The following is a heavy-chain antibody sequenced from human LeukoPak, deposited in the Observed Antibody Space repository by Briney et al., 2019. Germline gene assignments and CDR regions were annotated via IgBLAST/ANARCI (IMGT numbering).Heavy chain of an antibody. Sequence: GASVTVSCKASGGTFSSHAISWVRQAPGQGLEWMGWISAYNGNTNYAQKLQGRVTMTTDTSTSTAYMELRSLRSDDTAVYYCASGDYYDSSGYYPFDYWGQGTLVTVSS. D-gene: IGHD3-22*01. J-gene: IGHJ4*02. CDR2: ISAYNGNT. CDR3: ASGDYYDSSGYYPFDY. V-gene: IGHV1-18*01. CDR1: GGTFSSHA.